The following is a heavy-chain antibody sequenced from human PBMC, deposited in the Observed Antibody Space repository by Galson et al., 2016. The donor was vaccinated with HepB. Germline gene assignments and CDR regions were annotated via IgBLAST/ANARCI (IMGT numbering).Heavy chain of an antibody. CDR1: GDSFTKDKW. V-gene: IGHV4/OR15-8*02. CDR2: IYYQGNI. J-gene: IGHJ4*02. Sequence: SETLSLTCEVSGDSFTKDKWWSWVRQSPGKGLEWIGEIYYQGNINSNPSLESRLTISIDKTKNQFSLRLTSLTAADTAVYYCARLKGPSGWSFGFDHWGQGILLTVSS. CDR3: ARLKGPSGWSFGFDH. D-gene: IGHD6-19*01.